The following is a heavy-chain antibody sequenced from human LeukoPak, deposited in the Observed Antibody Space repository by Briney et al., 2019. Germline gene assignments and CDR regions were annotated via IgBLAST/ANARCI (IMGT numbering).Heavy chain of an antibody. CDR2: IIPMFGTA. V-gene: IGHV1-69*06. D-gene: IGHD2-2*01. J-gene: IGHJ4*02. CDR3: ASGRTDIVVVPATLRNYFFDY. CDR1: GGTFSSYD. Sequence: ASVKVSCKASGGTFSSYDISWVRQAPGQGLEWMGGIIPMFGTANYAQKFQGRVTISADKFTSTAYMELSSLRSEDTAVYYCASGRTDIVVVPATLRNYFFDYWGQGTLVTVSS.